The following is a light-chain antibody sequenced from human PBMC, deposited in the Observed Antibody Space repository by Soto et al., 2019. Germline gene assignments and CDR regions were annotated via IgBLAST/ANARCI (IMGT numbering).Light chain of an antibody. CDR1: QSVSSN. Sequence: EIVMTQSPATLSVSPGERATLSCRASQSVSSNLAWYQQKPGQAPRLLIYGPSTRATGIPARFSGSGSGTEFTITISNLQSEDFAVYYCQQFNSWPGTFGQGTKVAIK. V-gene: IGKV3-15*01. CDR3: QQFNSWPGT. CDR2: GPS. J-gene: IGKJ1*01.